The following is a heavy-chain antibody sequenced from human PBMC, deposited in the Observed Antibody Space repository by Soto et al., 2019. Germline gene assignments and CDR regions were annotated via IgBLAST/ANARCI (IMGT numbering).Heavy chain of an antibody. CDR3: ARGDRDRELGYSGYAIDY. CDR1: GGSVSSGSYY. D-gene: IGHD5-12*01. CDR2: IYYSGST. Sequence: SETLSLTCSVSGGSVSSGSYYWSWIRQPPGKGLEWIGYIYYSGSTKYNPSLKSRVTISADTSKNQFSLKLSSVTAADTAVYYCARGDRDRELGYSGYAIDYWGHGTLVTVSS. V-gene: IGHV4-61*01. J-gene: IGHJ4*01.